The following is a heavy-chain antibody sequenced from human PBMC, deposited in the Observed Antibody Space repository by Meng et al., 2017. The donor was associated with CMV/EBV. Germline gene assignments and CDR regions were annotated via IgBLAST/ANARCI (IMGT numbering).Heavy chain of an antibody. D-gene: IGHD2-2*01. CDR2: IYYSGSA. CDR1: SSSYY. J-gene: IGHJ5*02. CDR3: ARDLGGYCSSTSCRPNWFDP. Sequence: SSSYYGGWNRQPPGKGLEWIGSIYYSGSAYYNPSLKSRVTISVDTSKNQFSLKLSSVTAADTAVYYCARDLGGYCSSTSCRPNWFDPWGQGTLVTVSS. V-gene: IGHV4-39*07.